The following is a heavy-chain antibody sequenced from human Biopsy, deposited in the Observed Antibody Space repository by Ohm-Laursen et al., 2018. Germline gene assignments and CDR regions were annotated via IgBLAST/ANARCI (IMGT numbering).Heavy chain of an antibody. Sequence: SDTLSLTCAVSGYSVTNDYYWGWIRQPPGKGLEWIGNIYYDGITYYNPSLKRRVVVSVDTSNNQFSPRLTSVTAADTAVYYCARVAGGYAYYYGMDVWGQGTTVIVSS. D-gene: IGHD5-12*01. J-gene: IGHJ6*02. CDR3: ARVAGGYAYYYGMDV. V-gene: IGHV4-38-2*01. CDR1: GYSVTNDYY. CDR2: IYYDGIT.